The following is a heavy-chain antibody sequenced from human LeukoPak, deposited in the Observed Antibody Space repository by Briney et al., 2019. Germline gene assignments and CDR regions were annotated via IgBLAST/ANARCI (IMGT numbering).Heavy chain of an antibody. CDR2: IYYSGTT. CDR1: GGSISGFY. CDR3: ARHGGSYFPY. J-gene: IGHJ4*02. D-gene: IGHD1-26*01. V-gene: IGHV4-59*08. Sequence: PSETLSLTCSVSGGSISGFYWSWIRQPPGRGLEWIAYIYYSGTTKYNPSLQSRVTISVDTSNNQFSLKLSPVTAADTAVYYCARHGGSYFPYWGQGTLVTVSS.